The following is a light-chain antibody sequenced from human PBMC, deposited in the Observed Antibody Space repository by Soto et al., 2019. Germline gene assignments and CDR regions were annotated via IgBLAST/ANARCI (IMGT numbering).Light chain of an antibody. CDR1: SSNIGSNT. J-gene: IGLJ1*01. Sequence: QSALTQPPTASGTPAQRVTISCSGSSSNIGSNTVNWYQQLPGTAPKLLIYSNNQRPSGVPDRFSGSKSGTSASLAISGLQSEDEADYYCAVWDDSLNGHVFGTGTKVTVL. CDR2: SNN. CDR3: AVWDDSLNGHV. V-gene: IGLV1-44*01.